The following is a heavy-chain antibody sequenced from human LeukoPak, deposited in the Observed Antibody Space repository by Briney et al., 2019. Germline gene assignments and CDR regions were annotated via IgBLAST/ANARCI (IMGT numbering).Heavy chain of an antibody. CDR2: ISGSGVNT. Sequence: GGSLRLSCAASGYTFSSYGMTWVRQAPGKGLEWVSAISGSGVNTYYADSVKGRFTISRDNSKNTLYLQMNSLRAEDTAVYYCAKCYYDSSEYYVGAFDSWGQGTMVTVSS. D-gene: IGHD3-22*01. CDR1: GYTFSSYG. J-gene: IGHJ3*02. V-gene: IGHV3-23*01. CDR3: AKCYYDSSEYYVGAFDS.